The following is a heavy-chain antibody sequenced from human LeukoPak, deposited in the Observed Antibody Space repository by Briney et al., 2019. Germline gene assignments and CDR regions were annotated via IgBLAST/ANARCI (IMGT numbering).Heavy chain of an antibody. CDR3: ARGNPTYGDYVAFAPFDY. J-gene: IGHJ4*02. Sequence: PSETLSLTCTVSGGSISSSSYYWGWIRQPPGKGLEWIGSIYYSGSTYYNPSLKSRVTISVDTSKNQFSLKLSSVTAADTAVYYCARGNPTYGDYVAFAPFDYWGQGTLVTVSS. D-gene: IGHD4-17*01. CDR1: GGSISSSSYY. V-gene: IGHV4-39*07. CDR2: IYYSGST.